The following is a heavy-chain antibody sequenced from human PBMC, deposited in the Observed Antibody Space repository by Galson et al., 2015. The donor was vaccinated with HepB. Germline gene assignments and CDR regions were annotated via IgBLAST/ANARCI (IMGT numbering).Heavy chain of an antibody. Sequence: SPRLSCAASGFTFSSYAMSWVRQAPGKGLEWVSAISGSGGSTYYADSVKGRFTISRDNSKNTLYLQMNSLRAEDTAVYYCAKMEYYYDSSGTKEFDYWGQGTLVTVSS. V-gene: IGHV3-23*01. D-gene: IGHD3-22*01. CDR2: ISGSGGST. CDR3: AKMEYYYDSSGTKEFDY. J-gene: IGHJ4*02. CDR1: GFTFSSYA.